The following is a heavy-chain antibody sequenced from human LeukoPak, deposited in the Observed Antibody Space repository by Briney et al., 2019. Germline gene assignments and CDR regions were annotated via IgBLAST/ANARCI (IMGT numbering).Heavy chain of an antibody. D-gene: IGHD1-26*01. V-gene: IGHV3-21*01. CDR3: ARELEAWELLPNH. J-gene: IGHJ5*02. CDR1: GFTFSSYS. Sequence: PGGSLRLSCAASGFTFSSYSMNWGRQAPGKVLEWVSSISSSSSYIYYADSVKGRFTISRDNAKNSLYLQMNSLRAEDTAVYYCARELEAWELLPNHWGQGTLVTVSS. CDR2: ISSSSSYI.